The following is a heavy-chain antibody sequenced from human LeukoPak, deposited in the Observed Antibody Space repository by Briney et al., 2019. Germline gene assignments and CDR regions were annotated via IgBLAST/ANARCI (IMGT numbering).Heavy chain of an antibody. CDR3: AREDYGDYSYYYYYGMDV. J-gene: IGHJ6*02. CDR1: GGSISSSSYD. CDR2: IYYSGST. V-gene: IGHV4-39*02. Sequence: KPSETLSLTYTVAGGSISSSSYDWGWIRPPPWNGREWFGSIYYSGSTYYNPALKSRVTISVDTSNDQFSLKLSSVTAADTAVYYCAREDYGDYSYYYYYGMDVWGQGTTVTVSS. D-gene: IGHD4-17*01.